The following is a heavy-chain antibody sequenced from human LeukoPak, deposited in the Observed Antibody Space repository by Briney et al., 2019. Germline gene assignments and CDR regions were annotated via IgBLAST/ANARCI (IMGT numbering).Heavy chain of an antibody. D-gene: IGHD3-10*01. CDR2: ISGSGLST. V-gene: IGHV3-23*01. CDR1: GFTFNNYA. CDR3: AKDIHYYGSDNYDQGPAYYYMDV. Sequence: GGSLRLSCAAAGFTFNNYAMSWVRQAPGKGLEWVSVISGSGLSTYYADSVKGRFTISRDNSKNTLYLQMNSLRAEDTAVYYCAKDIHYYGSDNYDQGPAYYYMDVWGKGTTVTVSS. J-gene: IGHJ6*03.